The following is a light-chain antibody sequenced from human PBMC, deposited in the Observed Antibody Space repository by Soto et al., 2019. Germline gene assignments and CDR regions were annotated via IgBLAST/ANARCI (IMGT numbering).Light chain of an antibody. CDR2: GNS. Sequence: QSVLTQPPSVSGAPGQRVTISCTGSSSNIGAGYDVHWYQQLPGTAPKLLIYGNSNRPSGVPDRFSGSKSGTSASLAITGLQAEDEPDYYCQSYDSRLSAYVFGTGTKVTVL. J-gene: IGLJ1*01. V-gene: IGLV1-40*01. CDR3: QSYDSRLSAYV. CDR1: SSNIGAGYD.